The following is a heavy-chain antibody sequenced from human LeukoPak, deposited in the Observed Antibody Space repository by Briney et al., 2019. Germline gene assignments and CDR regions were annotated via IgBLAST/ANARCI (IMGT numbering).Heavy chain of an antibody. V-gene: IGHV4-59*01. CDR1: GGSITRNY. Sequence: SETLSLTCTVSGGSITRNYWSWIRQSPGKGLEWIGYIYYSGSTNYSPSLRSRVTISVDTSKNQFSLNLSSVTAADTAVYYCARKTTAVVTPDAFDIWGQGTMVTVS. J-gene: IGHJ3*02. D-gene: IGHD4-23*01. CDR2: IYYSGST. CDR3: ARKTTAVVTPDAFDI.